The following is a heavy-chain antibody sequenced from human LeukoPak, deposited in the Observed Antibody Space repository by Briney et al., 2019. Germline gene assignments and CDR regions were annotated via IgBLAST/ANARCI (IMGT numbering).Heavy chain of an antibody. V-gene: IGHV3-30-3*01. Sequence: PGGSLRLSCAASGFTFSSYAMHWVRQAPGKGLEWVAVISYDGSNKYYADSVKGRFTISRDNSKNTLYPQMNSLGAEDTAVYYCARDLRSHGDLDYWGQGTLVTVSS. CDR1: GFTFSSYA. CDR2: ISYDGSNK. D-gene: IGHD3-10*01. J-gene: IGHJ4*02. CDR3: ARDLRSHGDLDY.